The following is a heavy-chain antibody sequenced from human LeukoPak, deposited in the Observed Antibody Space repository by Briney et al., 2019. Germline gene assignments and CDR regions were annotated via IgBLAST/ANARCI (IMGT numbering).Heavy chain of an antibody. CDR3: ASDSTGSDDY. CDR1: GFTFSGYW. CDR2: MNIDGTRT. J-gene: IGHJ4*02. V-gene: IGHV3-74*01. D-gene: IGHD2-15*01. Sequence: GGSLRLSCAASGFTFSGYWMHWVRQAPGKGLVWASRMNIDGTRTDYADSVKGRFTISRDNAKNTLYLQMNSLRVEDTAVYFCASDSTGSDDYWGQGTLVTVSS.